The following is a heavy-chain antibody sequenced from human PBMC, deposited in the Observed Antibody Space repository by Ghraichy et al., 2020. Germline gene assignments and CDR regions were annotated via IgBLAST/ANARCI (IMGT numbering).Heavy chain of an antibody. CDR3: ARAFIGGTYYGHDNGMDV. CDR2: IYTGGSS. Sequence: GESLNISCTASGFTVYSTYMSWVRQTPGRGLECVSMIYTGGSSYYADSVKGRFTISRDNSKNTVYLQMNSLRPEDTAVYYCARAFIGGTYYGHDNGMDVWGQGTTVTVAS. V-gene: IGHV3-53*05. CDR1: GFTVYSTY. J-gene: IGHJ6*02. D-gene: IGHD1-26*01.